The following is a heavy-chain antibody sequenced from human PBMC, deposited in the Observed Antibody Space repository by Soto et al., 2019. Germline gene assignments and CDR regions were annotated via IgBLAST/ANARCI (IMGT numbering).Heavy chain of an antibody. CDR2: ISGSGGST. J-gene: IGHJ4*02. CDR1: GFTFSSYA. D-gene: IGHD2-21*02. Sequence: GGSLRLSCAASGFTFSSYAMSWVRQAPGKGLEWVSAISGSGGSTYYADSVKGRFTISRDNSKNTLYLQMNSLRAEDTAVYYCAKDQKGNCGGDCYSFDYWGQGTLVTVSS. CDR3: AKDQKGNCGGDCYSFDY. V-gene: IGHV3-23*01.